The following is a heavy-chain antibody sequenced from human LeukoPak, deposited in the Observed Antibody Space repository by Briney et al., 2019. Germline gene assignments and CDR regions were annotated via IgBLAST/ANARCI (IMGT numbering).Heavy chain of an antibody. CDR3: AREGDAFDI. Sequence: SETLSLTCTVSGGSISSGGYYWSWIRQHPGTGLEWIGYIYYSGSTYYNPSLKSRVTISVDTSKNQFSLKLSSVTAADTAVYYCAREGDAFDIWAKGQWSPSLQ. CDR1: GGSISSGGYY. CDR2: IYYSGST. J-gene: IGHJ3*02. V-gene: IGHV4-31*03.